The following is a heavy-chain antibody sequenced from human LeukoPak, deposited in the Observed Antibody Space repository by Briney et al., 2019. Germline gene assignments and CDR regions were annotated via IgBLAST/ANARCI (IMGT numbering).Heavy chain of an antibody. CDR1: GDSINRSGYY. CDR3: ARRKYYTIEN. Sequence: PSETLSLTCTVSGDSINRSGYYWGWIRQPPGKGLEWIASIYYSGRTYYNPSLKSRITISVDSSKSQFSLRLSSVTAADTAVYYCARRKYYTIENWGQGTLVTVSS. CDR2: IYYSGRT. D-gene: IGHD3-10*01. V-gene: IGHV4-39*01. J-gene: IGHJ4*02.